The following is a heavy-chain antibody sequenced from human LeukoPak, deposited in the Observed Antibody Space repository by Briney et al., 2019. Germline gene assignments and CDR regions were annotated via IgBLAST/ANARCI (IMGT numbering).Heavy chain of an antibody. J-gene: IGHJ6*02. CDR1: RCTFSSYA. V-gene: IGHV3-23*01. D-gene: IGHD6-19*01. Sequence: PGASVRVSCAASRCTFSSYAMNWVRQAPGKGLEWVARISGSCDNTYYAHYFKGRVTITGDNSKNTVYLQMNSLRAEDPAAYYCANLGEIAGAVTGYGLDDWGLGTPVTVSS. CDR2: ISGSCDNT. CDR3: ANLGEIAGAVTGYGLDD.